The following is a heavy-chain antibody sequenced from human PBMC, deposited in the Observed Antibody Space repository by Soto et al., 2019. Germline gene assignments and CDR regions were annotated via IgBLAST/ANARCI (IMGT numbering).Heavy chain of an antibody. V-gene: IGHV1-69*06. D-gene: IGHD3-16*02. CDR1: GGTFSSYA. Sequence: QVQLVQSGAEVKKPGSSVKVSCKASGGTFSSYAISWVRQAPGQGLEWMGGIIPIFGTANYAKKFQGRVTITADKSTSTAYMELSSLRSEDTAVYFCARDYRLYYGMDVWGQGTTVTVSS. CDR3: ARDYRLYYGMDV. J-gene: IGHJ6*02. CDR2: IIPIFGTA.